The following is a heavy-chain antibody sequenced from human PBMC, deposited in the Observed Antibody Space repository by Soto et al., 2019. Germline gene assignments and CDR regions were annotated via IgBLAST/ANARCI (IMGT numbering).Heavy chain of an antibody. CDR2: ITWNGSNT. V-gene: IGHV3-20*04. J-gene: IGHJ3*02. CDR1: GFTFDDFA. Sequence: EVQLVESGGGVVRPGGSLRLSCVASGFTFDDFAMSWVRQVPGKGLEWVSGITWNGSNTGHVDSVKGRFTISRDNAKNPLYLQMNSLRAEDTAFYYCARVRAWLDGEYLVGDAFDIWGQGTMVTVSS. CDR3: ARVRAWLDGEYLVGDAFDI. D-gene: IGHD4-17*01.